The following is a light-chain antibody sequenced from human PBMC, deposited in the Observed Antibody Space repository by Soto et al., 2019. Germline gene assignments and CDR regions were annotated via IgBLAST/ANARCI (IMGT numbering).Light chain of an antibody. CDR2: GAS. CDR3: QQYSNWPPIT. CDR1: QSVSSN. J-gene: IGKJ5*01. Sequence: EIVMTQSPATLSVSPGERATLSCWASQSVSSNLAWYQQKPGQAPRLLIYGASTRATGIPARFSGSGSGTELTLTISSLQSEDFAVYYCQQYSNWPPITFGQGTRLEIK. V-gene: IGKV3-15*01.